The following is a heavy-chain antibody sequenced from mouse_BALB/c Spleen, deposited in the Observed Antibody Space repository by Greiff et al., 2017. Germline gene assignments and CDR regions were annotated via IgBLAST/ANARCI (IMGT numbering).Heavy chain of an antibody. CDR1: GFNIKDTY. CDR2: IDPANGNT. Sequence: EVQLHQSGAELVKPGASVKLSCTASGFNIKDTYMHWVKQRPEQGLEWIGRIDPANGNTKYDPKFQGKATITADTSSNTAYLHLSSLTSEDTAVYYCARSSEGSWFAYWGQGTLVTVSA. CDR3: ARSSEGSWFAY. J-gene: IGHJ3*01. D-gene: IGHD3-2*02. V-gene: IGHV14-3*02.